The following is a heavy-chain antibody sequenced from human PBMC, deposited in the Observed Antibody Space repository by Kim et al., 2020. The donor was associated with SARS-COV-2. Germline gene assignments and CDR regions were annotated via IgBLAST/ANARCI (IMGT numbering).Heavy chain of an antibody. D-gene: IGHD4-4*01. Sequence: ASVKVSCKASGYTFKSYPIHWLRQAPGQRLEWMGWINAANDKTQYSQKFQGRVTITRDTSANTAYMDLRSLTSEDTAVYYCARDMNPTVYDYWGQGTLV. CDR3: ARDMNPTVYDY. V-gene: IGHV1-3*01. CDR2: INAANDKT. CDR1: GYTFKSYP. J-gene: IGHJ4*02.